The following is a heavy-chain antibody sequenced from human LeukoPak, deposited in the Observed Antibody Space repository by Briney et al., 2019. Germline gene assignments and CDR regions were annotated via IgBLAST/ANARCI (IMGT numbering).Heavy chain of an antibody. V-gene: IGHV3-21*03. CDR3: AGFYD. CDR2: ISSTSTYV. J-gene: IGHJ4*02. CDR1: GFTFSTYS. Sequence: PGGSLRLSCAASGFTFSTYSMNWVRQAPGKGLEWVASISSTSTYVYYADSVKGRFTISRDNTKNSLFLQMNSLTAEDTAVYYCAGFYDWGQGTLVTVSS. D-gene: IGHD5/OR15-5a*01.